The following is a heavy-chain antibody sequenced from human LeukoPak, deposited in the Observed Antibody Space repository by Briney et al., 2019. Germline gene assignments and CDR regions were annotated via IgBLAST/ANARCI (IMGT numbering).Heavy chain of an antibody. CDR3: TRDGGDGYNHYYYYGMDV. CDR2: IYYSGST. J-gene: IGHJ6*02. V-gene: IGHV4-59*01. D-gene: IGHD5-24*01. Sequence: PSETLSLTCTVPGGSISTYYWSWIRQPPGKGLEWIGYIYYSGSTSYNPSLKSRVTISVDTSKNQFSLKLSSVTAADTGVYYCTRDGGDGYNHYYYYGMDVWGQGTTVTVSS. CDR1: GGSISTYY.